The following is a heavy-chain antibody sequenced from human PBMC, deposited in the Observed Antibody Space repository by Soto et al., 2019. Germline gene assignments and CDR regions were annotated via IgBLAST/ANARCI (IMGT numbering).Heavy chain of an antibody. CDR2: IYYSGST. V-gene: IGHV4-59*01. CDR3: ARDRISSSFQSYYYYGMDV. D-gene: IGHD6-6*01. Sequence: TLSLTCTVSGGSISSYYWSWIRQPPGKGLEWIGYIYYSGSTNYNPSLKSRVTISVDTSKNQFSLKLSSVTAADTAVYYCARDRISSSFQSYYYYGMDVWGQGTKVTVSS. J-gene: IGHJ6*02. CDR1: GGSISSYY.